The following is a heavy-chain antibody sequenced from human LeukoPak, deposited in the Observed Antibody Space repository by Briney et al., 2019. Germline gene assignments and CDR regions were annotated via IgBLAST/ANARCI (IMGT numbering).Heavy chain of an antibody. CDR2: IWYDGSNK. V-gene: IGHV3-30*02. Sequence: GGSLRLSCAASGFTFSSYGMHWVRQAPGKGLEWVAVIWYDGSNKYYADSVKGRFTISRDNSKNTLYLQMNSLRAEDTAVYYCAKDQQLVRGYFDYWGQGTLVTVSS. D-gene: IGHD6-13*01. J-gene: IGHJ4*02. CDR1: GFTFSSYG. CDR3: AKDQQLVRGYFDY.